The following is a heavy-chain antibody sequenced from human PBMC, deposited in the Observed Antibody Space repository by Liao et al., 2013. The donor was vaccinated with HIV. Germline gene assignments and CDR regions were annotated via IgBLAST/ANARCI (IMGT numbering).Heavy chain of an antibody. CDR3: ARTDQYYDFWNGYENWFDP. CDR1: GASVSSSSYY. V-gene: IGHV4-39*07. CDR2: IYSSGSX. J-gene: IGHJ5*02. D-gene: IGHD3-3*01. Sequence: QLQLQESGPGLVKPSETLSLTCSVSGASVSSSSYYWGWIRRPPGKGLEWIASIYSSGSXNYNPSLKSRVTMSVDTSKNQFSLKLSSVTAADTAVYYCARTDQYYDFWNGYENWFDPWGQGTLVTVSS.